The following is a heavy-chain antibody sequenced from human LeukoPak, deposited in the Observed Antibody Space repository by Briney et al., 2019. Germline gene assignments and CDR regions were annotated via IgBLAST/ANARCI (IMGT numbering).Heavy chain of an antibody. CDR3: ATTPVGSTRFFDF. D-gene: IGHD1-26*01. CDR2: INHSGST. CDR1: GGSFSGYY. Sequence: SETLSLTCAVYGGSFSGYYWSWIRQPPGKGLEWIGEINHSGSTNYNPSLKSRVTISVDRSENQFSLRLNFVTAADTAIYYCATTPVGSTRFFDFWGPGTLLSVSS. V-gene: IGHV4-34*01. J-gene: IGHJ4*02.